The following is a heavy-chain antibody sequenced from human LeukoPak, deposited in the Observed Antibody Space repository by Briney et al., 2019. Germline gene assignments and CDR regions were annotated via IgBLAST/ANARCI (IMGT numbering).Heavy chain of an antibody. D-gene: IGHD3-3*01. Sequence: GGSLRLSCAASGFTFSSYAMSWGRQAPGKGLEWVAAISGSGGSTYYADSVKGRFTISRDNSKNTLYLQMNSLRAEDTAVYYCAKDGGVNYDFWSGYQSPPYYFDYWGQGTLVTVSS. CDR3: AKDGGVNYDFWSGYQSPPYYFDY. V-gene: IGHV3-23*01. CDR1: GFTFSSYA. CDR2: ISGSGGST. J-gene: IGHJ4*02.